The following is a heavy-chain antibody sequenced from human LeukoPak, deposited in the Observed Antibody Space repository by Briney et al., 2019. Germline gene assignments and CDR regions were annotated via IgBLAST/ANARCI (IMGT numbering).Heavy chain of an antibody. Sequence: GASVKVSCKASGYTFTTYGMNWVRQAPGQGLEWMGWINTNTGNPTYAQGFTGRFVFSLDTSVSTAYLQISSLKAEDTAVYYCARGGSGSRRLGGDYWGQGTLVIVSS. V-gene: IGHV7-4-1*02. D-gene: IGHD3-10*01. CDR1: GYTFTTYG. CDR3: ARGGSGSRRLGGDY. CDR2: INTNTGNP. J-gene: IGHJ4*02.